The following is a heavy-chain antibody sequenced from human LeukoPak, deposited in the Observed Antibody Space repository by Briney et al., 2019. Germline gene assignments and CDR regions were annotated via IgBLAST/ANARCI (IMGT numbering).Heavy chain of an antibody. V-gene: IGHV3-7*01. CDR3: ARATIVVVPAAIGPSDY. CDR1: GFTFSSYW. CDR2: IKQDGSEK. Sequence: GGSLRLSCAASGFTFSSYWMSWVRQAPGKGVEWVANIKQDGSEKYYVDSVKGRFTISRDNAKNSLYLQMNSLRAEDTAVYYCARATIVVVPAAIGPSDYWGQGTLVTVSS. D-gene: IGHD2-2*02. J-gene: IGHJ4*02.